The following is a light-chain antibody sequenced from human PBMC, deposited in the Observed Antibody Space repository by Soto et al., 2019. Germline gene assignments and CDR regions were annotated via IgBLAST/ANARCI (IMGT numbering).Light chain of an antibody. J-gene: IGLJ1*01. Sequence: QSALTQPASMSESPGQSITVSCTGTSSDVGGYNYVSWYQQHPGKAPKLMIYDVSDRPSGVSNRFSGSKSGNTASLTISGLQAEDEADYYCSSYSSSSTLYVFGTGTKLTVL. V-gene: IGLV2-14*01. CDR2: DVS. CDR3: SSYSSSSTLYV. CDR1: SSDVGGYNY.